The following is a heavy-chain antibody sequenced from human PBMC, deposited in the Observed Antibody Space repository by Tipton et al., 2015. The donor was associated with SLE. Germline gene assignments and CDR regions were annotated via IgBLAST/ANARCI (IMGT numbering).Heavy chain of an antibody. J-gene: IGHJ3*02. Sequence: TLSLTCTVSGGSISSGSYYWSWIRQPAGKGLEWIGYIYTSGSTNYNPSLKSRVTISVDTSKNQFSLKLSSVTAADTAVYYCARAESGSSDDAFDIWGQGTMVTVSS. CDR1: GGSISSGSYY. D-gene: IGHD1-26*01. CDR2: IYTSGST. V-gene: IGHV4-61*09. CDR3: ARAESGSSDDAFDI.